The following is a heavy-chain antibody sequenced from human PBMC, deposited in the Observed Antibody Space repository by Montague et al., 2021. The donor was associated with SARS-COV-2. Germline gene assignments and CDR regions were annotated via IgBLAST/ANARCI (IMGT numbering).Heavy chain of an antibody. V-gene: IGHV3-30*04. CDR1: GFTFSSYA. Sequence: SLSLSASGFTFSSYAMHWVRQAPGKGLEWVAVISYDGSNKYYADSVKGRFTTSRDNSKNTLYLQMNSLRAEDTAVYYCARDGEYYDFWSGYSRPVNYYYYYYMDVGGKGTTVTVSS. CDR2: ISYDGSNK. CDR3: ARDGEYYDFWSGYSRPVNYYYYYYMDV. J-gene: IGHJ6*03. D-gene: IGHD3-3*01.